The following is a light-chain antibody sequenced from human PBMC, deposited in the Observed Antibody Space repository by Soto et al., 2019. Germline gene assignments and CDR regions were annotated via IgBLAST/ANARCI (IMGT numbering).Light chain of an antibody. V-gene: IGLV2-14*01. Sequence: QSVLTQPASVSGSPGQSITISCTGTSSDVGDYNYVSWYQQYPGKAPKLMIHEVTNRPSGVSNRFSGSKSGNTASLTISGLRAEDEAGYYCSSYTSSSTLLFGNGTKVTVL. CDR2: EVT. CDR1: SSDVGDYNY. CDR3: SSYTSSSTLL. J-gene: IGLJ1*01.